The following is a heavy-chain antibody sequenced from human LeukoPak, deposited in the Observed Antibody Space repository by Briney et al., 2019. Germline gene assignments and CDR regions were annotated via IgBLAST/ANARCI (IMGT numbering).Heavy chain of an antibody. CDR1: GGSISSSSYY. CDR3: ARDNIVFDY. D-gene: IGHD5-12*01. CDR2: IYYSGST. V-gene: IGHV4-39*07. Sequence: SETLSLTCTVSGGSISSSSYYWGWIRQPPGKGLEWIGSIYYSGSTYYNPSLKSRVTISVDTSKNQFSLKLSSVTAADTAVHYCARDNIVFDYWGQGTLVTVSS. J-gene: IGHJ4*02.